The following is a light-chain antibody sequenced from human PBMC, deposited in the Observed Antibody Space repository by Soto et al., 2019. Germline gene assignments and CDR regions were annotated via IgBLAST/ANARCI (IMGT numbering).Light chain of an antibody. CDR2: EGS. CDR1: SDNIGSYNL. Sequence: QSVLTQPASVSGSLGQSTTISCIGSSDNIGSYNLVSWYQHKPGKAPKIIIFEGSQRPSGVSNRFSGSRSGNTASLTISGLQAEDEADYYCCSFAGTGTQDVFGTGTKLTVL. CDR3: CSFAGTGTQDV. J-gene: IGLJ1*01. V-gene: IGLV2-23*01.